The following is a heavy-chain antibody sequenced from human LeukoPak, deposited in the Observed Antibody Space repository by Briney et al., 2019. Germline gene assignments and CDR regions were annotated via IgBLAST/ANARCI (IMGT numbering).Heavy chain of an antibody. Sequence: GGSLRLSCAASGLTFHNTWMHWIRQAPGKGLVWVSRIISDGITTTYADSVKGRFTISRDNAKNTLYLQMNSLRADDTAVYYCAADGEYAFLVWGQGAMVTVSS. V-gene: IGHV3-74*01. CDR2: IISDGITT. CDR3: AADGEYAFLV. D-gene: IGHD2/OR15-2a*01. J-gene: IGHJ3*01. CDR1: GLTFHNTW.